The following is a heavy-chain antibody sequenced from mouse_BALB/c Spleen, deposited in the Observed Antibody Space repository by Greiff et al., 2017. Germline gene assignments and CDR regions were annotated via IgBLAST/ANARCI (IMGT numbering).Heavy chain of an antibody. V-gene: IGHV5-6-3*01. CDR2: INSNGGST. CDR1: GFTFSSYG. Sequence: EVQLVESGGGLVQPGGSLKLSCAASGFTFSSYGMSWVRQTPDKRLELVATINSNGGSTYYPDSVKGRFTISRDNAKNTLYLQMSSLKSEDTAMYYCARAPPYYDYDGYAMDYWGQGTSVTVSS. D-gene: IGHD2-4*01. CDR3: ARAPPYYDYDGYAMDY. J-gene: IGHJ4*01.